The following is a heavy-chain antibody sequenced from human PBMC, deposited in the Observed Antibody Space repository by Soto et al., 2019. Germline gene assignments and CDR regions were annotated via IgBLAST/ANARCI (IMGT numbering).Heavy chain of an antibody. J-gene: IGHJ4*02. Sequence: EVQLVESGGGLVQPGGSLRLSCAGSGFTFRRNWMHWVRQAPGKGLAWVSCINSDVSGTSYADSVKGRFTISRDNAKNTLYLQMNSLRAEDTAVYYCVITPGYWGQGTLVTVSS. V-gene: IGHV3-74*01. CDR1: GFTFRRNW. CDR2: INSDVSGT. D-gene: IGHD1-20*01. CDR3: VITPGY.